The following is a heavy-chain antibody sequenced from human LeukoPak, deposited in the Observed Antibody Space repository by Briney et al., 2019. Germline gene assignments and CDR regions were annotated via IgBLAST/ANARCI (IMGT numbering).Heavy chain of an antibody. CDR3: ARAPDTEFDY. J-gene: IGHJ4*02. CDR2: IYSGGST. CDR1: GFTVSSNY. V-gene: IGHV3-53*01. Sequence: GGSLSLACAASGFTVSSNYMSWVRQAPGKGLEWVSVIYSGGSTYYADSVKGRFTISRDNSKNTLYLQMNSLRAEDTAVYYCARAPDTEFDYWGQGTLVTVSS. D-gene: IGHD5-18*01.